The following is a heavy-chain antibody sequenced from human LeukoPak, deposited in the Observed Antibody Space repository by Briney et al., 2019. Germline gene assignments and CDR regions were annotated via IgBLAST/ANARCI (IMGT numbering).Heavy chain of an antibody. V-gene: IGHV3-7*01. CDR2: IKGDGSNK. D-gene: IGHD3-10*01. J-gene: IGHJ4*02. Sequence: PGGSLRLSCAGSAFMFSDYWMAWVRQAPGKGLECVANIKGDGSNKYYVDSVEGRFTISRDNAKNSLYLQMNSLRDEDTAVYYCVRERYHGSGAPRYDYWGQGTLVTVSS. CDR3: VRERYHGSGAPRYDY. CDR1: AFMFSDYW.